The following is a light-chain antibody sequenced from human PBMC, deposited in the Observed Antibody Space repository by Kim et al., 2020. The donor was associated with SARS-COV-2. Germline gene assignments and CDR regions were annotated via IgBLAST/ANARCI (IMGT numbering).Light chain of an antibody. Sequence: EIALTQSPGTLSLSPGERATLSCRASQNLWKNYLAWFQQRPGQPPRLLIYDASKRRTDIPDKFSGSGSGTDFTLTISRVEPEDFAVYFCQRYASAPDTFAQGTKLEI. CDR3: QRYASAPDT. V-gene: IGKV3-20*01. CDR2: DAS. J-gene: IGKJ2*01. CDR1: QNLWKNY.